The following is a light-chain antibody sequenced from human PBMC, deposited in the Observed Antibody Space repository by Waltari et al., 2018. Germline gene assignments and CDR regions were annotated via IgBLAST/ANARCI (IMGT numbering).Light chain of an antibody. CDR2: STD. V-gene: IGLV1-44*01. CDR1: MSNVGGGG. J-gene: IGLJ1*01. CDR3: ASWDSVLKAYV. Sequence: QSLLTQAPSASGTPGQRVTVSCSGSMSNVGGGGVDWYQQVPGEAPKLLFYSTDARPSGVANRFSGARSGTPASLAIRGLRSEDEGDYDCASWDSVLKAYVFGTGTKVTAL.